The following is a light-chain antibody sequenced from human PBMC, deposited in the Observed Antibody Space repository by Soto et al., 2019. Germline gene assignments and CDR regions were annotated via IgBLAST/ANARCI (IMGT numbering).Light chain of an antibody. V-gene: IGLV1-51*01. CDR3: GTWDSSLSDVV. Sequence: QSVLTQPPSVSAAPGQTVTISCSGSSSNIRNNYVSWYQQFPGTAPKLLIYDNIKRPSGIPDRFSGSKSGTSATLGITGLQTGDEADYYCGTWDSSLSDVVFGGGTKLTVL. CDR1: SSNIRNNY. CDR2: DNI. J-gene: IGLJ2*01.